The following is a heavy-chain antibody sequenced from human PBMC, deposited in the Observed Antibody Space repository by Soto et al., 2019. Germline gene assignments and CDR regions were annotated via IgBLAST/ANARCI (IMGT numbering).Heavy chain of an antibody. CDR2: VSAYNRNT. J-gene: IGHJ4*02. V-gene: IGHV1-18*01. CDR3: ARERQYEPLLY. CDR1: GYTFTNYG. D-gene: IGHD2-2*01. Sequence: QGQLVQSGVEAKKPGASVKVSCQASGYTFTNYGITWLRQAPGQGLEWMGWVSAYNRNTNYAQRFQDRVTMTTDTSTRTAYMELRNLKSDETAIYFCARERQYEPLLYWGQGTLVTVSS.